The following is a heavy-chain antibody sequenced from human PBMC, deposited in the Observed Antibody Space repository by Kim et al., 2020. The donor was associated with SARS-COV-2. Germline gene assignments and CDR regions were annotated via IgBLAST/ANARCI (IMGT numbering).Heavy chain of an antibody. J-gene: IGHJ4*02. CDR2: RT. D-gene: IGHD1-26*01. V-gene: IGHV3-74*01. CDR3: ARATVGANDY. Sequence: RTSSEDSVKGRFTISRDNAKNTLYLQMNSLRAEDTAVYYCARATVGANDYWGQGTLVTVSS.